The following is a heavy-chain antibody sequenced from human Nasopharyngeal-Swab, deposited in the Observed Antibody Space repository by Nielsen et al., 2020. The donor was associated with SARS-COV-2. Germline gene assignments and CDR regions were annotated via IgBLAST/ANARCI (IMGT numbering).Heavy chain of an antibody. D-gene: IGHD3-10*01. V-gene: IGHV1-69*13. Sequence: SVKVSCKASGYTFTNHHIHWVRQAPGQGIEWMGRIIPTFGTTKYAEKFQDRVTITADSSMSTAYMELSSLRSEDTAMYYCARDLPIDYYGSGSLDFWGQGTLVTVSS. CDR1: GYTFTNHH. CDR2: IIPTFGTT. J-gene: IGHJ4*02. CDR3: ARDLPIDYYGSGSLDF.